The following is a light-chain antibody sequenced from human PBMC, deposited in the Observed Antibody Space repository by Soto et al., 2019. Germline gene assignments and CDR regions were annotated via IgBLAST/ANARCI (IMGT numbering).Light chain of an antibody. V-gene: IGKV3-20*01. Sequence: EIVLTQSPGTLSLSPGERATLSCRASQSVSSTYLAWYQQKPGQAPRLLIYGASSRATGIPDRFTGSGSGTDFTLTISRLEREDFAVYYCQQYGNSPSWTFGQGTNVDI. CDR3: QQYGNSPSWT. CDR2: GAS. J-gene: IGKJ1*01. CDR1: QSVSSTY.